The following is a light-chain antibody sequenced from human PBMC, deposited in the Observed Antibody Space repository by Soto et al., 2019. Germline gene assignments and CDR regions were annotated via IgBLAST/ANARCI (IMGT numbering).Light chain of an antibody. CDR2: EVN. V-gene: IGLV2-14*01. Sequence: QSALTQAASVSGSPGQSITISCTGASSDFGDYKSVSWYQHHPGKAPKLIIYEVNYRPSGVSSRFSGSRSGNTASLTISGLQAEDEAHYYCSSSTDTSILFGGGTQLTVL. CDR3: SSSTDTSIL. CDR1: SSDFGDYKS. J-gene: IGLJ2*01.